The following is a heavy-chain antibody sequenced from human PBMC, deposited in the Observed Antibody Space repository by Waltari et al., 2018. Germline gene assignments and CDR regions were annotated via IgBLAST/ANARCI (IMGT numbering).Heavy chain of an antibody. CDR1: GFSLSTSGVG. D-gene: IGHD1-26*01. CDR3: AHTGGSNRHFQH. CDR2: IYWDDDK. V-gene: IGHV2-5*02. J-gene: IGHJ1*01. Sequence: QITLKEPGPTLVKPTQTLTLTCTFSGFSLSTSGVGVGWIRQPPGKALEWLALIYWDDDKRYSPSLKSRLTITKDTSKNQVVLTMTNMDPVDTATYYCAHTGGSNRHFQHWGQGTLVTVSS.